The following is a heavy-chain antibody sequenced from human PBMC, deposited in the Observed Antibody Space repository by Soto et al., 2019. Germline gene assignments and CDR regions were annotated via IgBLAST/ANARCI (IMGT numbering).Heavy chain of an antibody. V-gene: IGHV3-30-3*01. CDR2: ISYDGSNK. D-gene: IGHD2-2*03. Sequence: SLRLSCAASGFTFSSYAMHWVRQAPGKGLEWVAVISYDGSNKYYADSVKGRFTISRDNSKNTLYLQMNSLRAEDTAVYYCARDGGAWIDGMDVWGQGTTVTVSS. CDR1: GFTFSSYA. J-gene: IGHJ6*02. CDR3: ARDGGAWIDGMDV.